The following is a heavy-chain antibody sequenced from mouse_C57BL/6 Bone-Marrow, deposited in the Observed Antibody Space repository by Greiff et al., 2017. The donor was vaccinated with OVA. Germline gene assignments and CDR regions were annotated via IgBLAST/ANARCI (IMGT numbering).Heavy chain of an antibody. V-gene: IGHV1-50*01. CDR1: GYTFTSYW. J-gene: IGHJ3*01. Sequence: QVQLQQPGAELVKPGASVKLSCKASGYTFTSYWMQWVKQRPGQGLEWIGEIDPSDSYTNYNQKFKGKATLTVDTSSSTAYMQLSSLTSEDSAVHYCALYGRSFAYWGQGTLVTVSA. CDR2: IDPSDSYT. D-gene: IGHD2-1*01. CDR3: ALYGRSFAY.